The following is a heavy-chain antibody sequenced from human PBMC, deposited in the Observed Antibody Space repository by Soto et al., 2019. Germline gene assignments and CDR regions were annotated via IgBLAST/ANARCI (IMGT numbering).Heavy chain of an antibody. CDR3: AADRDGTDFDY. CDR2: IVVGSGNT. CDR1: GFTFTSSA. V-gene: IGHV1-58*02. D-gene: IGHD1-7*01. J-gene: IGHJ4*02. Sequence: GASVKVSCKASGFTFTSSAMHWVRQARGQRLEWIGWIVVGSGNTNYAQKFQERVTITRDMSTSTAYMELSSLRSEDTAVYYCAADRDGTDFDYWGQGTLVTVSS.